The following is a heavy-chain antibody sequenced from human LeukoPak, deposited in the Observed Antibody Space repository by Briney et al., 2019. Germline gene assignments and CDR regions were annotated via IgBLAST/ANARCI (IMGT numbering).Heavy chain of an antibody. V-gene: IGHV4-34*01. J-gene: IGHJ5*02. CDR1: GGSFSGYC. CDR2: INHSGST. D-gene: IGHD2-2*02. CDR3: ARGGRIVVVPAAIGGWFDP. Sequence: SETLSLTCAVYGGSFSGYCWSWIRQPPGKGLEWIGEINHSGSTNYNPSLKSRVTISVDTSKNQFSLKLSSVTAADTAVYYCARGGRIVVVPAAIGGWFDPWGQGTLVTVSS.